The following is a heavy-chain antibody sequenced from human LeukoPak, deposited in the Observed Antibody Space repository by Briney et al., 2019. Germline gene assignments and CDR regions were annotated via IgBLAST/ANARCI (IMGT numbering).Heavy chain of an antibody. V-gene: IGHV3-21*05. J-gene: IGHJ4*02. CDR3: AREYNSRATFDY. CDR2: IHSSGNYI. CDR1: APAVDFSSHS. Sequence: GGSLRLSCTASAPAVDFSSHSMNWVRQAPGKGLEWISYIHSSGNYIFDAASVKGRFTVSRDNARNSLYLQMNSLRAEDTAIYYCAREYNSRATFDYWGQGTLVTVSS. D-gene: IGHD1-14*01.